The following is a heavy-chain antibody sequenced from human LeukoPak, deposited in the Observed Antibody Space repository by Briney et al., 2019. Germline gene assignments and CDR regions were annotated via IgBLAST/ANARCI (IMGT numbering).Heavy chain of an antibody. CDR3: ARRGVIIFRGWFDP. D-gene: IGHD3-10*01. CDR1: GGSFSGYY. V-gene: IGHV4-34*01. CDR2: INHSGST. J-gene: IGHJ5*02. Sequence: PSETLSLTCAAYGGSFSGYYWSWIRQPPGKGLEWIGEINHSGSTNYNPSLKSRVTISVDTSKNQFSLKLSSVTAADTAVYYCARRGVIIFRGWFDPWGQGTLVTVSS.